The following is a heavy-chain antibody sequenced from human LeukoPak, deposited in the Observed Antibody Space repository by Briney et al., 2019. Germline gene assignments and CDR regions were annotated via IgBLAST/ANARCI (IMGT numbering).Heavy chain of an antibody. D-gene: IGHD5-12*01. CDR3: AKDRSGYDPHYFDY. V-gene: IGHV3-30*18. CDR1: GFTFSSYG. CDR2: ISYDGSNK. J-gene: IGHJ4*02. Sequence: GGSLRLSCAASGFTFSSYGMHWVRQAPGKGLEWVAVISYDGSNKYYADSVKGRFTISRDNSKNTLYLQMNSLRAEDTAVYYCAKDRSGYDPHYFDYWGQGTLVTVSS.